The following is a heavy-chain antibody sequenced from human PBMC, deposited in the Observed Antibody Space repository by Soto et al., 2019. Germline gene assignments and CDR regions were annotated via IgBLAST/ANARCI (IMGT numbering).Heavy chain of an antibody. Sequence: HPGGSLRLSCAASGFTFSSYAMHWVRQAPGKGLEWVAVISYDGSNKYYADSVKGRFTISRDNSKNTLYLQMNSLRAEDTAVYYCARDHRTKPLLYYYGMDVWGQGTTVTVSS. J-gene: IGHJ6*02. CDR1: GFTFSSYA. D-gene: IGHD2-2*01. CDR2: ISYDGSNK. CDR3: ARDHRTKPLLYYYGMDV. V-gene: IGHV3-30-3*01.